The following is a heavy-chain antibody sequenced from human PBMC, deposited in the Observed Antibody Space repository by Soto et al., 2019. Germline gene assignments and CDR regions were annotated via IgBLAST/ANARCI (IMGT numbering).Heavy chain of an antibody. D-gene: IGHD2-8*01. CDR2: ISYDGSNK. CDR1: GFTFSSYA. J-gene: IGHJ4*02. Sequence: QVQLVESGGGVVQPGRSLRLSCAASGFTFSSYAMLWVRQAPGKGLEWVAVISYDGSNKYYADFVKGRFTISRDNSKNTLYLQMNSLRAEDTAVYYCARDQLGYCTNGVCYLFDYWGQGTLVTVSS. CDR3: ARDQLGYCTNGVCYLFDY. V-gene: IGHV3-30-3*01.